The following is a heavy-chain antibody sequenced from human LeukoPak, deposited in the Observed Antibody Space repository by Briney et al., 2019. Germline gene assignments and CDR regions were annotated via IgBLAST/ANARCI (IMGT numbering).Heavy chain of an antibody. CDR3: ARVGWLQLGSWFDP. V-gene: IGHV1-69*05. Sequence: ASVKVSCKASGGTFSSYAISWVRQAPGQGIEWMGGIIPIFGTANYAQKFQGRVTITTDESTSTAYMELSSLRSEDTAVYYCARVGWLQLGSWFDPWGQGTLVTVSS. CDR1: GGTFSSYA. D-gene: IGHD5-24*01. J-gene: IGHJ5*02. CDR2: IIPIFGTA.